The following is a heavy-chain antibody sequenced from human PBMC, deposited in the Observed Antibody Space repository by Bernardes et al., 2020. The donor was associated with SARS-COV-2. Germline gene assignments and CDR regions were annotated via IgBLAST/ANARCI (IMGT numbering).Heavy chain of an antibody. CDR1: GFSLTSTGVG. J-gene: IGHJ4*02. Sequence: PTLVKPTETLTLTCTFSGFSLTSTGVGVGWIRQSPGKALECLAVIYWDDDKRYNPSLKTRLTITRDTSKDQVVLTMTNMDPVDTATYYCAHRSVTLIRGKYYFDFWGQGTLVTVAP. CDR2: IYWDDDK. D-gene: IGHD3-10*01. CDR3: AHRSVTLIRGKYYFDF. V-gene: IGHV2-5*02.